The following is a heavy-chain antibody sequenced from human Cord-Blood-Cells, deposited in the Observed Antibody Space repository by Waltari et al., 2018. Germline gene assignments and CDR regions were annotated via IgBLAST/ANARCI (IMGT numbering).Heavy chain of an antibody. CDR3: ARDSSSWYGGGAFDI. V-gene: IGHV1-46*01. CDR2: INPSGGST. Sequence: QVQLVPSGAEVKKPGASVKVSCKASGYTFTSYYMHWVRQAPGQGLEWMGIINPSGGSTSYAQKFQGRVTMTRDTSTSTVYMELSSLRSEDTAVYYCARDSSSWYGGGAFDIWGQGTMVTVSS. J-gene: IGHJ3*02. D-gene: IGHD6-13*01. CDR1: GYTFTSYY.